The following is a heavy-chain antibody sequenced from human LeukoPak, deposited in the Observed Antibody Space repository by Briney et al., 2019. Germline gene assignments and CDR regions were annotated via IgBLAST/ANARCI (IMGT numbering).Heavy chain of an antibody. Sequence: SETLSLTCTVSGYSITSGYNWAWIRQPPGKVLEWIGSIYHSGSAYYDPSLKSRVTISVDTSKNQFSLKLSSVTAADAAVYYCVRYCSSTTCYTRAVDYWGQGTLVTVSS. J-gene: IGHJ4*02. D-gene: IGHD2-2*02. CDR2: IYHSGSA. V-gene: IGHV4-38-2*02. CDR1: GYSITSGYN. CDR3: VRYCSSTTCYTRAVDY.